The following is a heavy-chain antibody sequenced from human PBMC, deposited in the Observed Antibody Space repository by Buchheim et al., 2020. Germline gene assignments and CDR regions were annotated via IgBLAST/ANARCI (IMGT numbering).Heavy chain of an antibody. V-gene: IGHV3-11*01. Sequence: QVQLVDSGGGLVQPGGSLRLSCAASGFTFSDYYMSWIRQAPGKGLEWVSYISSSGGNTYYADSVKGRFTISRDISKNTLFLQMNRLRAEDTAVYYCTRDLGEQWLGCSDYYIDVWGKGTT. J-gene: IGHJ6*03. CDR2: ISSSGGNT. CDR1: GFTFSDYY. D-gene: IGHD6-19*01. CDR3: TRDLGEQWLGCSDYYIDV.